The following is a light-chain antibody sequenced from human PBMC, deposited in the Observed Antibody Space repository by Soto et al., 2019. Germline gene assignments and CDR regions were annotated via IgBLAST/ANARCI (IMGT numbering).Light chain of an antibody. J-gene: IGLJ2*01. CDR1: SSNIGSNT. CDR2: SNN. V-gene: IGLV1-44*01. Sequence: QSVLTQPPSASGTPGQRVTISCSGSSSNIGSNTVNWYQQLPGTAPKLLIYSNNQRPSGVPDRFSGFKSGTSASLAISGLQSEDEDDYYCAAWDDSLNGVVFGGGTKLTVL. CDR3: AAWDDSLNGVV.